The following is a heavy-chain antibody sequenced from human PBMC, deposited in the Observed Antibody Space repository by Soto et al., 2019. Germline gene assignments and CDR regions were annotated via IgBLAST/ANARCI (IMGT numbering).Heavy chain of an antibody. V-gene: IGHV3-23*01. CDR2: ISDSGADK. J-gene: IGHJ4*02. CDR1: GFTINKHS. CDR3: AKGMGPQDS. Sequence: GGSLRLSCAVSGFTINKHSMSWVRQAPEKGLEWVAGISDSGADKFYAESVRGRFSISRDGSRNTVYLQMSDLRPDDTAIYYCAKGMGPQDSWGQRPPVTVSP.